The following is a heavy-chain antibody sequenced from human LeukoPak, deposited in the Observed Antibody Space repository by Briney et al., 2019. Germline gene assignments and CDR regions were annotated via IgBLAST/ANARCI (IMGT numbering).Heavy chain of an antibody. V-gene: IGHV4-39*07. J-gene: IGHJ5*02. CDR1: GGSISSSSYY. D-gene: IGHD3-9*01. Sequence: SETLSLTCTVSGGSISSSSYYWGWIRQPPGKGLEWIGSIYYSGSTYYNPSLKSRVTISVDTSKNQFSLKLSSVTAADTAVYYCARDYDILTGLGWFDPCGQGTLVTVSS. CDR2: IYYSGST. CDR3: ARDYDILTGLGWFDP.